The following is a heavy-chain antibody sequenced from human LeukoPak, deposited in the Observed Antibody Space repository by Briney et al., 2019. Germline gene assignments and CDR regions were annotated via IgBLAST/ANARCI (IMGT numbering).Heavy chain of an antibody. CDR3: ARASAVAGAYFDY. CDR2: ISYDGSNK. Sequence: PGGSLRLSCAASGFTFSSYAMHWVRQAPGKGLEWVAVISYDGSNKYYADSVKGRFTISRDNSKNTLYLQMNSLRAEDTAVYYCARASAVAGAYFDYWGQGTLVTVSS. CDR1: GFTFSSYA. V-gene: IGHV3-30*04. D-gene: IGHD6-19*01. J-gene: IGHJ4*02.